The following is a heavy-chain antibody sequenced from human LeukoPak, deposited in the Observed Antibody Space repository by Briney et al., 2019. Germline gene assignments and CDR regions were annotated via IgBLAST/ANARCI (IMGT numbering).Heavy chain of an antibody. V-gene: IGHV3-23*01. Sequence: PGGSLRLSCAASGFNLNNFAVSWVRRAPGKGLEWVSGISGDGGATKYADPVKGRFTISRDNSKNTLYLQMNSLRAEDTAVYYCAKDKFDFWSGYPTPNDYWGQGTLVTVSS. CDR1: GFNLNNFA. CDR2: ISGDGGAT. J-gene: IGHJ4*02. D-gene: IGHD3-3*01. CDR3: AKDKFDFWSGYPTPNDY.